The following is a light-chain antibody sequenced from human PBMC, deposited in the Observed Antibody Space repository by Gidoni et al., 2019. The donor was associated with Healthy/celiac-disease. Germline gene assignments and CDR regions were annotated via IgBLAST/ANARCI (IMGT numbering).Light chain of an antibody. CDR2: DAS. CDR1: QSVSSY. J-gene: IGKJ2*01. V-gene: IGKV3-11*01. Sequence: EIVLTQSPATLSLSPGESATLSCRASQSVSSYLAWYQQKPGQAPRPLIYDASNRATGIPARFSGSGSGTDFTLTISSLEPEDFAVYYCQQRSNWPEYTFGQGTKLEIK. CDR3: QQRSNWPEYT.